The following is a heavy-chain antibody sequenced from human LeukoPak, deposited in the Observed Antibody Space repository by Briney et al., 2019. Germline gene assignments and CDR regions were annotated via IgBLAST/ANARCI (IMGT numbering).Heavy chain of an antibody. J-gene: IGHJ6*03. D-gene: IGHD5/OR15-5a*01. V-gene: IGHV1-2*02. Sequence: ASVKVFCKASGYTFTGYYFHWVRQAPGQGLEWMGWINPNSGGSNYAQKFRGRVTMTRDTSISTAYMELSRLRSDGTAVYYCARGVTLYYYYMDVWGKGTTVTVSS. CDR1: GYTFTGYY. CDR3: ARGVTLYYYYMDV. CDR2: INPNSGGS.